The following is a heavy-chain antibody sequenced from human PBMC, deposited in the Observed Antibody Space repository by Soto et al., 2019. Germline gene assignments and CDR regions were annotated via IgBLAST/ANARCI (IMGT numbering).Heavy chain of an antibody. D-gene: IGHD3-22*01. V-gene: IGHV5-51*01. CDR2: IYPSDSDT. CDR3: ARPGYYYDSSGYYLGY. Sequence: GESLKISCKGSGYSFTSYWIGWVRQMPGKGLEWMGIIYPSDSDTKYSPSFQGQVTISADKSISTAYLQWSSLKASDTAMYYCARPGYYYDSSGYYLGYWGQGTLVTVSS. CDR1: GYSFTSYW. J-gene: IGHJ4*02.